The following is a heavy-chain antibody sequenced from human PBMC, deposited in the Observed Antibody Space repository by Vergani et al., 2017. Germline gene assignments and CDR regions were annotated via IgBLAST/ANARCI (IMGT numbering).Heavy chain of an antibody. V-gene: IGHV4-30-4*01. Sequence: QVQLQESGPGLVKPSETLSLTCTVSGGSISSGDYYWSWIRQPPGKGLEWIGYIYYSGSTYYNPSLKSRVTISVDTSTKQFSLKLSAVTAADTAVYYCASAFQDSSGYYYVPYYFDYWGQGTLVTVSS. CDR3: ASAFQDSSGYYYVPYYFDY. CDR1: GGSISSGDYY. D-gene: IGHD3-22*01. J-gene: IGHJ4*02. CDR2: IYYSGST.